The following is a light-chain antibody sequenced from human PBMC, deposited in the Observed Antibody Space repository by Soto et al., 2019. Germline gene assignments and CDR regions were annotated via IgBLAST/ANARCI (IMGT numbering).Light chain of an antibody. V-gene: IGKV2-28*01. Sequence: DIVMTQSPLSLPVTPGEPASISCRSGQSLLHTNGYTYLDWYLQKPGQSPQLLIYLGSTRASGVPDRFSGSGSGTDFKLKIRRVEAEDVGVYYCMQALQTPWTFGQGTKLEIK. CDR2: LGS. CDR3: MQALQTPWT. J-gene: IGKJ2*02. CDR1: QSLLHTNGYTY.